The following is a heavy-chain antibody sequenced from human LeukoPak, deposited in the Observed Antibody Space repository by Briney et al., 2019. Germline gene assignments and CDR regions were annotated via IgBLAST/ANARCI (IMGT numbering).Heavy chain of an antibody. CDR3: ARDWGRGAFFDY. D-gene: IGHD7-27*01. CDR2: ISSSGRTI. CDR1: GFTFSNYE. Sequence: GGSLRLSCVASGFTFSNYEMNWVRQAPGKGLAWVSFISSSGRTIYYADSVKGRFTISRDNAKNSLYLQMNSLRAEDTAVYYCARDWGRGAFFDYWGQGTLVTVSS. J-gene: IGHJ4*02. V-gene: IGHV3-48*03.